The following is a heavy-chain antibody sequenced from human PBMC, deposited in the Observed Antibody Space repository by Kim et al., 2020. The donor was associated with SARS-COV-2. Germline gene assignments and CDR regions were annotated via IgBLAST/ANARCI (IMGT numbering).Heavy chain of an antibody. Sequence: STTAYAGSVTGRFTISRDNSKNTLYLQMNRLRAEDTAVYYCARGGALAMDVWGQGTTVTVSS. V-gene: IGHV3-74*01. D-gene: IGHD3-3*02. CDR3: ARGGALAMDV. CDR2: STT. J-gene: IGHJ6*02.